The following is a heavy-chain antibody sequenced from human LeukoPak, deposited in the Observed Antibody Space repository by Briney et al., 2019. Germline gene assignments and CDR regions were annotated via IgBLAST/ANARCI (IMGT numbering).Heavy chain of an antibody. D-gene: IGHD3-9*01. J-gene: IGHJ4*02. CDR2: ISGSGGST. V-gene: IGHV3-23*01. Sequence: GGSLRLSCAASGFTFSNYAMSWVRQAPGKGLEWVSAISGSGGSTYYADSVKGRFTISRDNSKNSLYLQMNSLRAEDTALYYCAKVRFRYYDILTGHGPVDYWGQGTLVTVSS. CDR1: GFTFSNYA. CDR3: AKVRFRYYDILTGHGPVDY.